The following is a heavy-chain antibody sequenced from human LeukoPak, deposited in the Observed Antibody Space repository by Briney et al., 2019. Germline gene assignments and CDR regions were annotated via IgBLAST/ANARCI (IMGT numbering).Heavy chain of an antibody. V-gene: IGHV3-7*04. CDR3: ARDVNWSYFDN. Sequence: GGSLRLSCAASGFTFSSYAMSWVRQAPGKGLEWVANIKQDGSEKYYVDSVKGRFTISRDNAKNSLYLQMNSLRAEDTAVYYCARDVNWSYFDNWGQGTLVTVSS. D-gene: IGHD1-20*01. J-gene: IGHJ4*02. CDR1: GFTFSSYA. CDR2: IKQDGSEK.